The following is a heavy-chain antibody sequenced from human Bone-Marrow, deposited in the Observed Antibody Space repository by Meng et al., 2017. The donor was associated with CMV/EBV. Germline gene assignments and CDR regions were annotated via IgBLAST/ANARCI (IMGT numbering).Heavy chain of an antibody. D-gene: IGHD2-8*02. J-gene: IGHJ6*02. CDR1: GFIFGSYS. V-gene: IGHV3-7*01. CDR3: GRGGIWGGGLDV. Sequence: GESLKISCATSGFIFGSYSMTWVRQAPGKAPEWVANIKEDESEKHYVDSVKGRFTISRDNAKDSLYLQMSSLRAEDSAVYFWGRGGIWGGGLDVWGQGTTVTVSS. CDR2: IKEDESEK.